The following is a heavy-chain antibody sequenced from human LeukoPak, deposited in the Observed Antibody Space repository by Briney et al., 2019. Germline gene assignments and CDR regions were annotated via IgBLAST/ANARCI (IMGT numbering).Heavy chain of an antibody. CDR2: ISGSGGST. V-gene: IGHV3-23*01. J-gene: IGHJ4*02. Sequence: VGSLRLSCAASGFTFSSYAMSWVRQAPGKGLEWVSAISGSGGSTYYADSVKGRFTISRDNSKNTLYLQMNSLRAEDTAVYYCAPPGASSHIDYWGQGTLVTVSS. CDR3: APPGASSHIDY. CDR1: GFTFSSYA. D-gene: IGHD6-13*01.